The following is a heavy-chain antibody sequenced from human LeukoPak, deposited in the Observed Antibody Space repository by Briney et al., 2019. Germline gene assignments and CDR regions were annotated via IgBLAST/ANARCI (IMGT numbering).Heavy chain of an antibody. J-gene: IGHJ3*02. D-gene: IGHD2-21*02. CDR1: GFTFSNYE. CDR2: ISSSGSTT. V-gene: IGHV3-48*03. Sequence: GGSLRLSYAASGFTFSNYEMNWVRQAPEKGLEWVSYISSSGSTTYYADSVKGRFTISRDNAKNSLYLQMNSLRDEDTAVYYCARGGGIAYCGGDCYLGLAFDIWGQGTMVTVSS. CDR3: ARGGGIAYCGGDCYLGLAFDI.